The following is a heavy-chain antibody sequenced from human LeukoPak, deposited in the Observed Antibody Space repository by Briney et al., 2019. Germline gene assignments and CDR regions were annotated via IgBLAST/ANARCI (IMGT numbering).Heavy chain of an antibody. D-gene: IGHD2-15*01. V-gene: IGHV4-34*08. CDR2: INNSGST. CDR3: CSYGLDAFDI. CDR1: GGTFSGYY. J-gene: IGHJ3*02. Sequence: SGTLCLTCAVYGGTFSGYYWSWIRQPPGKGLEWIGEINNSGSTNYNPSLKRRVNISVDTSKNQYSLKLSSVTAADTAVYYCCSYGLDAFDIWGQGTMVTVSS.